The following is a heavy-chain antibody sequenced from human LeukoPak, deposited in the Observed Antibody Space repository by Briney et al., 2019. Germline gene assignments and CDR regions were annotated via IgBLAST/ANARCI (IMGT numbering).Heavy chain of an antibody. CDR2: IYYSGSA. Sequence: PSETLSLTCTVSGGSISSYYWSWIRQPPGKGLEWIGYIYYSGSANYNPSLKSRVTISVDTSKNQFSLKLSSVTAADTAVYYCARGVRIAAGVGGNWFDPWGQGTLVTVSS. J-gene: IGHJ5*02. V-gene: IGHV4-59*12. CDR3: ARGVRIAAGVGGNWFDP. CDR1: GGSISSYY. D-gene: IGHD6-13*01.